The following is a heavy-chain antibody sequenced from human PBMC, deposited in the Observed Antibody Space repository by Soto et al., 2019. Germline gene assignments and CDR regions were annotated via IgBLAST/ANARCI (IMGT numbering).Heavy chain of an antibody. CDR2: INHSGST. CDR3: ARGKMYYYYYMDV. J-gene: IGHJ6*03. CDR1: GGSFSGYY. V-gene: IGHV4-34*01. Sequence: ASETLSLTCAVYGGSFSGYYWSWIRQPPGKGLEWIGEINHSGSTNYNPSLKSRVTISVDTSKNQFSLKLSSVTAADTAVYYCARGKMYYYYYMDVWGKGTTVTVSS.